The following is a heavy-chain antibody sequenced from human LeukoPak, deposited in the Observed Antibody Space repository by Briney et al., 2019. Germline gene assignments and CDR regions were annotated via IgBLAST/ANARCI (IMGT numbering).Heavy chain of an antibody. CDR2: IIPSFGIP. V-gene: IGHV1-69*17. CDR3: ARDFWGTMVRAASMDV. D-gene: IGHD3-10*01. CDR1: GDAFNSHT. Sequence: SVKVSCKASGDAFNSHTINWVRQAPGQGLEWVGSIIPSFGIPSYAQKFKGRVTISADTSTTTAFMDLTSLRSEYTAVYYCARDFWGTMVRAASMDVWGQGTTVTVSS. J-gene: IGHJ6*02.